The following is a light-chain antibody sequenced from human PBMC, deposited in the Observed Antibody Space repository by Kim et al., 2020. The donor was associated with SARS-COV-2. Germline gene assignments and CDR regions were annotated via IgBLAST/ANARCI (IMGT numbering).Light chain of an antibody. CDR2: SAS. CDR3: QQTYATSWT. J-gene: IGKJ1*01. V-gene: IGKV1-39*01. CDR1: QHISNY. Sequence: AAVGDRVTITCRASQHISNYVNWYQQKPGRAPQLLIHSASTLHSGVPSRFSASGSGTDFTLSISGLQPEDFASYYCQQTYATSWTFGQGTKVDIK.